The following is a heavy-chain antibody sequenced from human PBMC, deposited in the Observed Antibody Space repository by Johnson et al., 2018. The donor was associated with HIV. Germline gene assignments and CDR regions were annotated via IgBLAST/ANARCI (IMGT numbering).Heavy chain of an antibody. CDR1: GFTFSGYA. D-gene: IGHD3-10*01. CDR3: ARNRITMVQMTSHDVFDI. V-gene: IGHV3-30*19. Sequence: QVQLVESGGGVVQPGKSLRLSCAASGFTFSGYAIHWVRQAPGKGLEWVAVIWYDGSNRNYADSVKGRFTISRDNSKNTLYLQMNSLRAEDTAVYFCARNRITMVQMTSHDVFDIWGQGTMVTVSS. J-gene: IGHJ3*02. CDR2: IWYDGSNR.